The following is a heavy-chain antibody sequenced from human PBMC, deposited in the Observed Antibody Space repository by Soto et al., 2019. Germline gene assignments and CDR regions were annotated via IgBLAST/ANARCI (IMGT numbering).Heavy chain of an antibody. CDR2: IHNSGTN. CDR3: ARGVTFGGVIAPRFDP. V-gene: IGHV4-31*03. Sequence: SETLSLTCTVSGGSISSGDYYWSWIRQHPGKGLEWIGYIHNSGTNYYIPPLKSRVTMAVDTSKNQLSLKLTSVTAADTAVYYCARGVTFGGVIAPRFDPWGQGTLVTVS. CDR1: GGSISSGDYY. D-gene: IGHD3-16*02. J-gene: IGHJ5*02.